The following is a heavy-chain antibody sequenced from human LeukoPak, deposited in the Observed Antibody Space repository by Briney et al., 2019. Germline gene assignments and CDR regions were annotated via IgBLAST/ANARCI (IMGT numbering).Heavy chain of an antibody. CDR3: ARGQGYCTNGVCQTKFDY. CDR1: GYTFTGYY. V-gene: IGHV1-2*02. Sequence: ASVKVSCKASGYTFTGYYMHWVRQAPGQGLEWMGWINPNSGGTNYAQKFQGRVTMTRDTSISTAYMELSRLRSDDTAVYYCARGQGYCTNGVCQTKFDYWDQGTLVTVSS. D-gene: IGHD2-8*01. CDR2: INPNSGGT. J-gene: IGHJ4*02.